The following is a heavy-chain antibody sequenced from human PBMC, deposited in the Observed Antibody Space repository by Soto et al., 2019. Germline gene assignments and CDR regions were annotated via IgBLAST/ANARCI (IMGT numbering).Heavy chain of an antibody. V-gene: IGHV3-23*01. Sequence: EVKLLESGGGLAQPWGSLRLSCVGSGFTFDSYAISWVRQAPGERLQWIAAISGSADGTDYAHSVRGRFTISRDNAKKTAHLQLDSVRGDDTAVYFCAQDTVGGHSFWSCYCSGRLDAWGQSTLVTVS. D-gene: IGHD3-3*01. J-gene: IGHJ1*01. CDR3: AQDTVGGHSFWSCYCSGRLDA. CDR1: GFTFDSYA. CDR2: ISGSADGT.